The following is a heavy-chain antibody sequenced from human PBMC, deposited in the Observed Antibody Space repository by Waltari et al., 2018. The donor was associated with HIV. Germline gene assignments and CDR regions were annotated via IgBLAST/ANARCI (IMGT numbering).Heavy chain of an antibody. CDR1: GFTFGDYA. CDR3: TRGNYYDSSGYPPHFDY. D-gene: IGHD3-22*01. Sequence: EVQLVESGGGLVKPGRSLRLSCTASGFTFGDYAMSWFRQAPGKGLEWVGFIRSKAYGGTTEYAASVKGRFTISRDDSKSIAYLQMNSLKTEDTAVYYCTRGNYYDSSGYPPHFDYWGQGTLVTVSS. V-gene: IGHV3-49*05. J-gene: IGHJ4*02. CDR2: IRSKAYGGTT.